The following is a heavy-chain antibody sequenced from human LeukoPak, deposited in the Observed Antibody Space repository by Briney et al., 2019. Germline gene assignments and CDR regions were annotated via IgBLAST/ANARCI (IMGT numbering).Heavy chain of an antibody. D-gene: IGHD2-2*01. CDR2: ISYSGST. CDR3: ARHWFHCSIAGCYYDS. J-gene: IGHJ4*02. CDR1: GGSISSSSDY. Sequence: SETLSPTCTVSGGSISSSSDYWGWIRQPPGKGLEWIGTISYSGSTYYNPSLKSRVTISVDTSKNQFSLKLNSVTAADTAVYHCARHWFHCSIAGCYYDSWGQGTLVTVSS. V-gene: IGHV4-39*01.